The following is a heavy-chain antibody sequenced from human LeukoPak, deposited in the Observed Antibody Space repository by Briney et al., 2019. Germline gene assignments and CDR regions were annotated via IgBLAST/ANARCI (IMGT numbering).Heavy chain of an antibody. CDR2: ISWNSGNI. Sequence: SGRSLRLSCAASGFTFDDYAMHWVRHAPGKGLKWVSGISWNSGNIAYADSVKGRFTISRDNAKNSLYLRMNSLRDEDTALYYCARGGGSIRHSYYYYVDVWGKGTSVTVSS. CDR3: ARGGGSIRHSYYYYVDV. J-gene: IGHJ6*03. V-gene: IGHV3-9*01. D-gene: IGHD2-15*01. CDR1: GFTFDDYA.